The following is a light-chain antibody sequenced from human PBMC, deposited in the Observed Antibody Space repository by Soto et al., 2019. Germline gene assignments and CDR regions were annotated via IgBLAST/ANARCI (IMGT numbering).Light chain of an antibody. CDR1: TSDVGAYHF. CDR2: EVT. CDR3: SSYTSSNTPYV. J-gene: IGLJ1*01. V-gene: IGLV2-14*01. Sequence: QSVLTQPASVSGSPGQSITISCTGTTSDVGAYHFVSWYQHHPGKAPKLILYEVTARPSGVSSRLSGSKSGNTASLTISGLQADDEANYYCSSYTSSNTPYVFGTGTKV.